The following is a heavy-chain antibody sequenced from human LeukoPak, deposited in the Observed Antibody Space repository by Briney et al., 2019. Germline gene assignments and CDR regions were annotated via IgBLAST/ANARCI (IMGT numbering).Heavy chain of an antibody. CDR3: AKTVRIVVVPAAIPYYFDY. V-gene: IGHV1-8*01. Sequence: ASVKVSCKASGYTFTSYDINWVRQATGQGLEWMGWMNPNSGNTGHAQKFQGRVTMTRNTSISTAYMELSSLRSEDTAVYYCAKTVRIVVVPAAIPYYFDYWGQGTLVTVSS. J-gene: IGHJ4*02. D-gene: IGHD2-2*02. CDR1: GYTFTSYD. CDR2: MNPNSGNT.